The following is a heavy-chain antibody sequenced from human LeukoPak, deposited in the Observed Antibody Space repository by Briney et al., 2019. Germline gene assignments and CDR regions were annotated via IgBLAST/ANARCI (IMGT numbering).Heavy chain of an antibody. J-gene: IGHJ4*02. CDR3: ARVRWGGLYYFDY. CDR1: GFTFSTYS. Sequence: GGSLRLSCAASGFTFSTYSMNWVRQAPGKGPEWVSYISSSSTTIYYADSVKGRFTISRDNAKNSLFLQMSSLRAEDTAVYYCARVRWGGLYYFDYWGQGTLVTVSS. D-gene: IGHD3-16*01. V-gene: IGHV3-48*01. CDR2: ISSSSTTI.